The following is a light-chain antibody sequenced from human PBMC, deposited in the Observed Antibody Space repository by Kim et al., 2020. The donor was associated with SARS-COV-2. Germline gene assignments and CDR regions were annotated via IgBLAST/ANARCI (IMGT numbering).Light chain of an antibody. CDR2: QDS. CDR3: QAWDSSTGV. J-gene: IGLJ2*01. Sequence: SAAPGNTASITCSGDKLGDKYACWYQQKPGQSPVLVIYQDSKRPSGIPERFSGSNSGNTATLTISGTQAMDEADYYCQAWDSSTGVFGGGTQLTVL. CDR1: KLGDKY. V-gene: IGLV3-1*01.